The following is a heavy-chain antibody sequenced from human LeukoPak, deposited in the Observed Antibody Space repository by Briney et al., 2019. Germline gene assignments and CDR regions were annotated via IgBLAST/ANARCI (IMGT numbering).Heavy chain of an antibody. CDR1: GFTFSSYG. CDR3: ARYSSSGWYAAHFDY. V-gene: IGHV3-33*01. CDR2: IWYDGSNK. D-gene: IGHD6-19*01. Sequence: PGRSLRLSCAASGFTFSSYGTHWVRQAPGKGLEWVAVIWYDGSNKYYADSVKGRFTISRDNSKNTLYLQMNSLRAEDTAVYYCARYSSSGWYAAHFDYWGQGTLVTVSS. J-gene: IGHJ4*02.